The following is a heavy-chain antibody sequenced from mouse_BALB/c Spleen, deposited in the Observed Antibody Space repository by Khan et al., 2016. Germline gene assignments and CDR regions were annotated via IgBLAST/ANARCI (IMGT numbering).Heavy chain of an antibody. J-gene: IGHJ2*01. D-gene: IGHD2-12*01. CDR3: ISGVATIVDYFDY. CDR1: GFTFSSYA. CDR2: ISSGGNT. V-gene: IGHV5-6-5*01. Sequence: EVELVESGGGLVKPGGSLKLSCAASGFTFSSYAMSWVRQTPEKRLEWVASISSGGNTFYPDSLKGRFTISSDNARNILSLQMSSLRSEDTAMDYCISGVATIVDYFDYWGQGTTLTVSS.